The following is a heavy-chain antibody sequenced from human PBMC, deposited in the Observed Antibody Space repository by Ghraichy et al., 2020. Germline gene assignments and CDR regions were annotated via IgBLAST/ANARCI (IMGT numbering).Heavy chain of an antibody. CDR2: MYTGGSA. V-gene: IGHV3-66*02. CDR3: ARGWGGYYFDF. Sequence: GESLNISCGASGLTISNNYMSWVRQAPGKGLEWVSVMYTGGSAYYADSVKGRFTISRDNSKNTLYLQMNSLRSEDTAVYYCARGWGGYYFDFWGQGTLVTVSS. CDR1: GLTISNNY. J-gene: IGHJ4*02. D-gene: IGHD1-26*01.